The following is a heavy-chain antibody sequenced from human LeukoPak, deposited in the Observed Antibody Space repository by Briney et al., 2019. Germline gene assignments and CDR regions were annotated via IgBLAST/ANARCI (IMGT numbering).Heavy chain of an antibody. J-gene: IGHJ4*02. D-gene: IGHD1-1*01. CDR2: ISGSGGST. CDR1: GFTFTSCA. CDR3: AKDPFDNWYGDYFDY. V-gene: IGHV3-23*01. Sequence: GGSLRLSCAASGFTFTSCAMSWVRQAPGKGLEWVSDISGSGGSTYYADSVKGRFTISRDNSKNTVYLQMNSLRADDTAVYYCAKDPFDNWYGDYFDYWGQGTLVTVSS.